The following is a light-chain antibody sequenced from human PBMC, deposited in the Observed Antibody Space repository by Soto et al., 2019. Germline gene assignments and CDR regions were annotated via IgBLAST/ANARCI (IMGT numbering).Light chain of an antibody. CDR3: AAWDDSLKGPNWV. CDR2: LND. CDR1: TSNIGSNY. Sequence: QSVLTQAPSVSGTPGQRVTISCSGSTSNIGSNYVYWYQQLSGTAPKLLMFLNDQRPSGVPDRFSGSKSGTSASLAISGLRSAEEATYYCAAWDDSLKGPNWVFGGGTKLTVL. V-gene: IGLV1-47*01. J-gene: IGLJ3*02.